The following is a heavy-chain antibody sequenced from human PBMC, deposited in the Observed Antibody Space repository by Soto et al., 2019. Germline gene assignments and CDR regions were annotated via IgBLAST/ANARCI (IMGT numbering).Heavy chain of an antibody. Sequence: ASVKVSCKASGYTFSSSTMTLVRKAPGQGLEWMGWINPNIGGTNYAQKFQGWVTMTRDTSISTAYMELSRLRSDDTAVYYCARANYYYGMDVWGQETTVTVSS. V-gene: IGHV1-2*04. CDR2: INPNIGGT. CDR3: ARANYYYGMDV. CDR1: GYTFSSST. J-gene: IGHJ6*02.